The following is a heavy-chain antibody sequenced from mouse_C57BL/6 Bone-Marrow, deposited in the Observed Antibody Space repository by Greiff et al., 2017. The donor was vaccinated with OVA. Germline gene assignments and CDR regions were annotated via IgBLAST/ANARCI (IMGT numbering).Heavy chain of an antibody. CDR3: ARHSYYAGWYFDV. Sequence: EVTLVESGGGLVQPGGSLKLSCAASGFTFSDYYMYWVRQTPEKRLEWVAYISNGGGSPYYPDTVNGRFTISRDNAKNTLYLQMSRLKSEDTAMYYCARHSYYAGWYFDVWGTGTTVTVSS. CDR2: ISNGGGSP. CDR1: GFTFSDYY. D-gene: IGHD2-1*01. V-gene: IGHV5-12*01. J-gene: IGHJ1*03.